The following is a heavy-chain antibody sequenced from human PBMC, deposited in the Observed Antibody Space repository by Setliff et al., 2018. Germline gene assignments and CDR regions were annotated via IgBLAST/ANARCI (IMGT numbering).Heavy chain of an antibody. J-gene: IGHJ6*03. CDR3: ASAGGGSSFTAYYYYYYMDV. V-gene: IGHV4-4*07. CDR2: IYTSGST. Sequence: SETLSLPCTASGVSISSYYWSWIRQSAGKGLEWIGRIYTSGSTNYNPSLKSRVTMSVDPSKNQFSLKLSSVTAADTAVYYCASAGGGSSFTAYYYYYYMDVWGKGTTVTVSS. D-gene: IGHD6-13*01. CDR1: GVSISSYY.